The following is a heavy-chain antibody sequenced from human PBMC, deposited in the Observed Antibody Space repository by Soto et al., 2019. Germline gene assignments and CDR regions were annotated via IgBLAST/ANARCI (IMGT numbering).Heavy chain of an antibody. J-gene: IGHJ5*02. CDR1: GYTLTELS. V-gene: IGHV1-24*01. Sequence: ASVKVSCKVSGYTLTELSMHWVRQAPGKGLEWMGGFDPEDGETIYAQKFQGRVTMTEDTSTDTAYMELSSLRSEDTAVYYCASMVRGVISHWFDPWGQGTLVTVSS. CDR3: ASMVRGVISHWFDP. D-gene: IGHD3-10*01. CDR2: FDPEDGET.